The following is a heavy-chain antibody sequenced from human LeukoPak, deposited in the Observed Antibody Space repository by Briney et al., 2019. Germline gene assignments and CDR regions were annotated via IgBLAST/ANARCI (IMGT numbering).Heavy chain of an antibody. J-gene: IGHJ4*02. Sequence: GGSLRLSCAASGFTFSNYAMSWVRQAPGKGLEWVAVISSDGSIKVYADSVKGRFTLSRDNSINTVDLQMNSLRAEDTAVYYCVKEYHSRGFGAYFDYWGQGTLVTVSS. CDR1: GFTFSNYA. CDR3: VKEYHSRGFGAYFDY. D-gene: IGHD3-3*01. V-gene: IGHV3-30*18. CDR2: ISSDGSIK.